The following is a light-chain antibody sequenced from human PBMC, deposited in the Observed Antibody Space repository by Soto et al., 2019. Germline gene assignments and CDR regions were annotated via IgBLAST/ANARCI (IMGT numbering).Light chain of an antibody. V-gene: IGLV2-14*01. CDR3: SSYTSSSTYV. Sequence: QSALTQPASVSGSPGQSITISCTGTSRDVGGYNYVSWYQQHPGKAPKLMIYDVSNRPSGVSNRFSGSKSGNTASLTISGLQAEYEADYYCSSYTSSSTYVFGTGTKLTVL. CDR1: SRDVGGYNY. CDR2: DVS. J-gene: IGLJ1*01.